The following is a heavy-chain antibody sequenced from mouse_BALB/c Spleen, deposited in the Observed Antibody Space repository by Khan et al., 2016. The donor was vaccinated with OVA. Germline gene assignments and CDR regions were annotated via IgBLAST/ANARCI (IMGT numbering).Heavy chain of an antibody. CDR3: ATSYFYGYYFDY. J-gene: IGHJ2*01. Sequence: EVELVESGGGLVQPGRSQKLSCAASGFTFNSYGMHWVRQAPEKGLEWVAYISGDSHTIYYADTVKGRFTISRDNPKNTLFLQMTNLMSEDTAMYYCATSYFYGYYFDYWGPGTTLTVS. V-gene: IGHV5-17*02. CDR2: ISGDSHTI. CDR1: GFTFNSYG. D-gene: IGHD1-1*01.